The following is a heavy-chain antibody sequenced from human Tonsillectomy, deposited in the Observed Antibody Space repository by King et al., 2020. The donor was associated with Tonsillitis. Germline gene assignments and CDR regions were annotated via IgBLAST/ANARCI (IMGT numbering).Heavy chain of an antibody. CDR3: ARTEIEWELLGAMDV. D-gene: IGHD1-26*01. J-gene: IGHJ6*02. V-gene: IGHV3-11*01. Sequence: VQLVESGGGLVKPGGSLRLSCAASGFTFSDYYMRWIRQAPGKGREWVSYSSRSGSTIYYADSVKGRFTISRDNAKNSLYLQINSLRAEDTAVYYCARTEIEWELLGAMDVWGQGTTVTVSS. CDR2: SSRSGSTI. CDR1: GFTFSDYY.